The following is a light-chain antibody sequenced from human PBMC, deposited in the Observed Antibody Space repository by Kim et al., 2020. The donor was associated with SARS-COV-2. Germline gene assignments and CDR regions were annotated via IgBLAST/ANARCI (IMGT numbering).Light chain of an antibody. CDR2: YDS. CDR1: SIGSKS. V-gene: IGLV3-21*04. CDR3: QVWDSSDDHRVV. J-gene: IGLJ2*01. Sequence: SYELTQPPSVSVAPGKTVRIPCGGTSIGSKSVHWYQRKPGQAPVLVISYDSVRPSGIPERFSGSNSGNTATVTISRVEAGDEADYYCQVWDSSDDHRVVFGGGTQLTVL.